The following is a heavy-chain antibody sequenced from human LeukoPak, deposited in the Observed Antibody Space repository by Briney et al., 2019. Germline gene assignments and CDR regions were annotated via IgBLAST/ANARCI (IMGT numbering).Heavy chain of an antibody. J-gene: IGHJ4*02. CDR1: GYTFAGYY. CDR3: ARASHWTVTTSFDY. D-gene: IGHD4-17*01. Sequence: GASVKVSCKASGYTFAGYYMHWVRQAPGQGLEWMGWINPNSGGTNYAQKFQGRVTMTRDTSISTAYMELSRLRSDDTAVYYCARASHWTVTTSFDYWGQGTLVTVSS. CDR2: INPNSGGT. V-gene: IGHV1-2*02.